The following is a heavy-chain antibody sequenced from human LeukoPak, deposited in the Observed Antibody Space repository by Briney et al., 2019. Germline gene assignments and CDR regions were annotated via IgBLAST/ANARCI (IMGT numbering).Heavy chain of an antibody. J-gene: IGHJ3*02. Sequence: SETLSLTCTVSGGSISSSSRYWGWIRQPPGKGLEWLGSIYYSGSTYYNPSLKSRVTTSVDTSKNQFSLRLSSVTAADTAVYYCAREEQQPEDTFDIWGQGTMVTVSS. D-gene: IGHD6-13*01. V-gene: IGHV4-39*02. CDR1: GGSISSSSRY. CDR3: AREEQQPEDTFDI. CDR2: IYYSGST.